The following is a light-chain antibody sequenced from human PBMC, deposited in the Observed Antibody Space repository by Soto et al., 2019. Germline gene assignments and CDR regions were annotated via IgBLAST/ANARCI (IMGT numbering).Light chain of an antibody. CDR1: NIGSKS. Sequence: SYELTQAPSVSVAPGQTARIGCGGDNIGSKSVHWYQQRPGQAPVLVVYADSDRPSGIPERFSGSNPGNTATLTISRVEAGDEADYYWQVWDNDTDHFVFGPGTKVTV. J-gene: IGLJ1*01. CDR3: QVWDNDTDHFV. CDR2: ADS. V-gene: IGLV3-21*02.